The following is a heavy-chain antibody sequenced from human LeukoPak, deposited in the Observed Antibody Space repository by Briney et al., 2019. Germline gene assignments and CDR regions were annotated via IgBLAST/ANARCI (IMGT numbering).Heavy chain of an antibody. CDR3: ARHRSGWLQSSFDY. CDR2: IYYSGST. V-gene: IGHV4-39*01. CDR1: GGSISSSSYY. J-gene: IGHJ4*02. D-gene: IGHD5-24*01. Sequence: ETSETLSLTCTVSGGSISSSSYYWGWIRQPPGKGLEWIGSIYYSGSTYYNPSLKSRVTISVDTSKNQFSLKLSSVTAADTAVYYCARHRSGWLQSSFDYWGQGTLVTVSS.